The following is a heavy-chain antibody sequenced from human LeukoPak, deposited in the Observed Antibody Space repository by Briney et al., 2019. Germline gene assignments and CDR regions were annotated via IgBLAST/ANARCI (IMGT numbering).Heavy chain of an antibody. CDR2: FLPEDGAT. CDR3: ASGLLEFCTTITCEDY. CDR1: GYTLPEIP. V-gene: IGHV1-24*01. Sequence: GASVKVSCKVSGYTLPEIPIYWVRQAPGKGLEWMGGFLPEDGATFLAQKFQGRVTMTEDTSSNTAYMELRSLRDEDTAVYYCASGLLEFCTTITCEDYWGQGTLVTVSA. D-gene: IGHD1-1*01. J-gene: IGHJ4*02.